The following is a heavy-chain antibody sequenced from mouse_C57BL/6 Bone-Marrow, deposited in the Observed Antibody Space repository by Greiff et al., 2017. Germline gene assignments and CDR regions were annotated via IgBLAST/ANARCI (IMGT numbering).Heavy chain of an antibody. D-gene: IGHD2-5*01. CDR1: GYTFTSYW. CDR3: ARRGHSNPAWFAY. CDR2: IHPNSGST. V-gene: IGHV1-64*01. J-gene: IGHJ3*01. Sequence: VQLQQPGAELVKPGASVKLSCKASGYTFTSYWMHWVKQRPGQGLEWIGMIHPNSGSTNYNEKFKSKATLTVDKSSSTAYMQLSSLTSEDSAVYYCARRGHSNPAWFAYWGQGTLVTVSA.